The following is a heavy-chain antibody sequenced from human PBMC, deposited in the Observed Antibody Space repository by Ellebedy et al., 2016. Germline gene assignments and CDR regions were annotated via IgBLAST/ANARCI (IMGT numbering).Heavy chain of an antibody. V-gene: IGHV3-66*01. CDR2: IYSGGST. J-gene: IGHJ4*02. Sequence: GESLKISXAASGFTVSSNYMSWVRQAPGKGLEWVSVIYSGGSTYYADSVKGRFTISRDNSKNTLYLQMTSLRAEDTALYYCVKDRRDTYSFDDWGQGTLVTVSS. CDR1: GFTVSSNY. CDR3: VKDRRDTYSFDD.